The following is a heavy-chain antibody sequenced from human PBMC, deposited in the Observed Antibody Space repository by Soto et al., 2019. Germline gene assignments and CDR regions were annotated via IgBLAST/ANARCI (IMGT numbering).Heavy chain of an antibody. D-gene: IGHD3-3*01. CDR3: VWQSRVDAA. V-gene: IGHV3-11*03. CDR1: GFTFIDQY. Sequence: GGSLRLSCAASGFTFIDQYMNWIRQAPGKGLEWLSYISGNSGDTNYADSVKGRFIISRDNARKSLFLEMNSLKADDTAVYYCVWQSRVDAAWGQGT. CDR2: ISGNSGDT. J-gene: IGHJ5*02.